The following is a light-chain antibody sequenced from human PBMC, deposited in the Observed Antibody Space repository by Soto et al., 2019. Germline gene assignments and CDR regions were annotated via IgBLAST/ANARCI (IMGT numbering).Light chain of an antibody. J-gene: IGKJ4*01. CDR1: QSVLYSSNNKNY. CDR3: QQYYSNPLT. CDR2: WAS. V-gene: IGKV4-1*01. Sequence: DIVMTQSPDSLAVSLGERATINCKSSQSVLYSSNNKNYLAWYQQKKGQPPKLLIYWASTRESGVPDRFSGSGSGTDFTLTISRLQAEDVEVYYCQQYYSNPLTFGGGTKVDIK.